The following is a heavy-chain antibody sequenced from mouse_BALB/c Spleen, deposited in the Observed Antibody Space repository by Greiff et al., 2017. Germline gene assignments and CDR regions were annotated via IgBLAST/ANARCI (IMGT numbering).Heavy chain of an antibody. Sequence: QVQLKESGAELARPGASVKMSCKASGYTFTSYTMHWVKQRPGQGLEWIGYINPSSGYTNYNQKFKDKATLTADKSSSTAYMQLSSLTSEDSAVYYCARGAYYGNYWFAYWGQGTLVTVSA. CDR2: INPSSGYT. CDR3: ARGAYYGNYWFAY. J-gene: IGHJ3*01. D-gene: IGHD2-10*01. V-gene: IGHV1-4*01. CDR1: GYTFTSYT.